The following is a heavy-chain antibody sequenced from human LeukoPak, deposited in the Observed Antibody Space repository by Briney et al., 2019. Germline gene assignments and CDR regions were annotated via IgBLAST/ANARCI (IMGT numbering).Heavy chain of an antibody. J-gene: IGHJ4*02. CDR1: GGTFSSYA. Sequence: SVKVSCKASGGTFSSYAISWVRQAPGQGLEWMGGIIPIFGTANYAQKFQGRVTITADESASTAYMELSSLRSEDTAVYYCARGSQYYYDSSGYIGNLDYWGQGTLVTVSS. CDR2: IIPIFGTA. D-gene: IGHD3-22*01. CDR3: ARGSQYYYDSSGYIGNLDY. V-gene: IGHV1-69*13.